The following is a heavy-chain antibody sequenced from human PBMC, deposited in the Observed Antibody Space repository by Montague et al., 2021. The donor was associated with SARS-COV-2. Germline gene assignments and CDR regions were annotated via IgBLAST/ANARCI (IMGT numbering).Heavy chain of an antibody. D-gene: IGHD2-15*01. J-gene: IGHJ4*02. CDR1: GFTFDDYA. V-gene: IGHV3-9*01. CDR2: ISWNSGST. Sequence: SLRLSCAASGFTFDDYAMHWVRQAPGKGLEWVSGISWNSGSTGYADSVKGRFTTSRDNAKNSLYLQMNSLRAEDTALYYCAKEVGESPSFDYWGQGTLVTVSS. CDR3: AKEVGESPSFDY.